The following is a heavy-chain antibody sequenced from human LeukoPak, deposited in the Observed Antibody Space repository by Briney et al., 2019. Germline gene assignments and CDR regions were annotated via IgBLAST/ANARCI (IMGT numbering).Heavy chain of an antibody. Sequence: ASVKVSCKASGGTFSSYAINWVRQATGQGLEWMGWMNPNSGNTGYAQKFQGRVTMTRNTSISTAYMELSSLRSEDTAVYYCARGPVYCSSTSCHNYYYYSMDVWGQGTTVTVSS. J-gene: IGHJ6*02. V-gene: IGHV1-8*02. CDR1: GGTFSSYA. D-gene: IGHD2-2*02. CDR3: ARGPVYCSSTSCHNYYYYSMDV. CDR2: MNPNSGNT.